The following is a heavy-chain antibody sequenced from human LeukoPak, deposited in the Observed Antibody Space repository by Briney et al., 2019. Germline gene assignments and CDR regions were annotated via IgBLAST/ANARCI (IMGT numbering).Heavy chain of an antibody. CDR1: GGSISSYY. V-gene: IGHV4-34*01. J-gene: IGHJ3*02. CDR3: ASTEIVGATTGAFDI. Sequence: SETLSLTCTVSGGSISSYYWSWIRQPPGKGLEWIGEINHSGSTNYNPSLKSRVTISVDTSKNQFSLKLSSVTAADTAVYYCASTEIVGATTGAFDIWGQGTMVTVSS. D-gene: IGHD1-26*01. CDR2: INHSGST.